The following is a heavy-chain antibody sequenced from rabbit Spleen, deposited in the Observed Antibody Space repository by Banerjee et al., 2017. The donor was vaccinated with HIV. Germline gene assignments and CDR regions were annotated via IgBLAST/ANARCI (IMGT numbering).Heavy chain of an antibody. J-gene: IGHJ4*01. CDR3: ATYVDYDGDFNL. CDR2: IVTGSGTT. CDR1: GIDFSRDHY. V-gene: IGHV1S45*01. Sequence: QQQLEESGGGLVKPGGTLTLTCKASGIDFSRDHYMSWVRQAPGKGLEWIGCIVTGSGTTVYASWAKGRFTISKTSSTTVTLQMTSLTAADTATYFCATYVDYDGDFNLWGQGTLVTVS. D-gene: IGHD2-1*01.